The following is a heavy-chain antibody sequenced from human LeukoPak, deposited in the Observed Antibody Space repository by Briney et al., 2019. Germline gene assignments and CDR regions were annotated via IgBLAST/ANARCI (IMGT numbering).Heavy chain of an antibody. CDR3: ARRLLNWLAFDI. Sequence: PSETLSLTCTVSGGSISSGTYYWGWIRQPPGKGLQWIGSLYSSGGTYYNPSLKSRVTISVDISKNQFSLKVTSVTAADTAVYYCARRLLNWLAFDIWGQGTMVSV. CDR1: GGSISSGTYY. J-gene: IGHJ3*02. CDR2: LYSSGGT. D-gene: IGHD1-20*01. V-gene: IGHV4-39*01.